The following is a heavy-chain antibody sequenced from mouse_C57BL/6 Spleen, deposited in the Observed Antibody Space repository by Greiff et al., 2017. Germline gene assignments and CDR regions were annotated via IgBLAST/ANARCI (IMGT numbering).Heavy chain of an antibody. CDR2: IYPGDGDT. D-gene: IGHD2-2*01. CDR1: GYAFSSSW. V-gene: IGHV1-82*01. J-gene: IGHJ4*01. Sequence: VKLMESGPELVKPGASVKISCKASGYAFSSSWMNWVKQRPGQGLEWIGRIYPGDGDTNYNEKFKGKATLTADKSSSTAYMELRSLTSEDSAVYFCARDGYDYAMDYWGQGTSVTVSS. CDR3: ARDGYDYAMDY.